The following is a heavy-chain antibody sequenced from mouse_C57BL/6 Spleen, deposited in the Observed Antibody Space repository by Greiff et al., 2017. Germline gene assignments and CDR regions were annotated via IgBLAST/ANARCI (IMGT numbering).Heavy chain of an antibody. CDR3: ARSADYLYAMDY. CDR2: IYPRSGNT. CDR1: GYTFTSYG. V-gene: IGHV1-81*01. J-gene: IGHJ4*01. Sequence: QVQLKESGAELARPGASVKLSCKASGYTFTSYGISWVKQRTGQGLEWIGEIYPRSGNTYYNEKFKGKATLTADKSSSTAYMELRSLTSEDSAVYVCARSADYLYAMDYWGQGTSVTVSS. D-gene: IGHD2-4*01.